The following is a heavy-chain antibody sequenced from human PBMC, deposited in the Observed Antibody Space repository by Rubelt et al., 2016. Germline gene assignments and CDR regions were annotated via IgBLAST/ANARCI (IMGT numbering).Heavy chain of an antibody. Sequence: QVQLQQWGAGLLKPSETLSLTCAVYGGSFSGYYWSWIRQPPGKGLEWIGEINPSGSTNYNPSLKGRVTISVDTSKNQFSLRLSSVTAADTAVYYCARGTIVVVVAADYWYFDLWGRGTLVTVSS. V-gene: IGHV4-34*01. D-gene: IGHD2-15*01. J-gene: IGHJ2*01. CDR3: ARGTIVVVVAADYWYFDL. CDR2: INPSGST. CDR1: GGSFSGYY.